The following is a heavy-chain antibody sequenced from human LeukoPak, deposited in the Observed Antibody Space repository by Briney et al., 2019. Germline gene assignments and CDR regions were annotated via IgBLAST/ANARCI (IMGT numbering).Heavy chain of an antibody. D-gene: IGHD2-2*02. J-gene: IGHJ4*02. CDR3: AREQKIRYCSSTSCYRGPYYYFDY. CDR2: IYTSGST. CDR1: GGSISSYY. V-gene: IGHV4-4*07. Sequence: PSETLSLTCTVSGGSISSYYWSWIRQPAGKGLEWIGRIYTSGSTNYNPSLKSRVTMSVDTSKNQFSLKLSSVTAADTAVCYCAREQKIRYCSSTSCYRGPYYYFDYWGQGTLVTVSS.